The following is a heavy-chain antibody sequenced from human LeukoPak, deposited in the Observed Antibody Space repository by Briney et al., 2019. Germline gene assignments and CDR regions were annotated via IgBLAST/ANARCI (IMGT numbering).Heavy chain of an antibody. Sequence: SETLSLTCTVSGGSISNYYWSWIRQPPGKGLEWIGYIYYSGSTNYNPSLKSRVTISVDTSKNQFSLKLSSVTAADTAVYYCARAVGSGEIDYWGQGTLVTVSS. CDR2: IYYSGST. CDR3: ARAVGSGEIDY. D-gene: IGHD1-26*01. CDR1: GGSISNYY. V-gene: IGHV4-59*01. J-gene: IGHJ4*02.